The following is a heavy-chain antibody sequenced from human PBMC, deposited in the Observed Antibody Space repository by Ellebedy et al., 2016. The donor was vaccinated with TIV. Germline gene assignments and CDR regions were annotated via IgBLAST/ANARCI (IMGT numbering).Heavy chain of an antibody. CDR3: AKSPEKLGYYFDY. V-gene: IGHV3-30*18. CDR2: ISYDGSNK. CDR1: GFTFSSYG. Sequence: GGSLRLXCAASGFTFSSYGMHWVRQAPGKGLEWVAVISYDGSNKYYADSVKGRFTISRDNSKNTLYLQMNSLRAEDTAVYYCAKSPEKLGYYFDYWGQGTLVTVSS. D-gene: IGHD7-27*01. J-gene: IGHJ4*02.